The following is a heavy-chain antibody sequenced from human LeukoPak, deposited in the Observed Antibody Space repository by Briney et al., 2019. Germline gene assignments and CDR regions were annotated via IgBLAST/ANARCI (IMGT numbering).Heavy chain of an antibody. J-gene: IGHJ4*02. Sequence: LPGGSLRLSCAASGLTFSSYSMSWVRQAPGKGLEWVSSISFSGTTTYYADSVNGRFTVSRDNSKNPLYLQMDGLRAEDTAVYYCARDPTELQLLSYYFDYWGQGTLVAVSS. CDR3: ARDPTELQLLSYYFDY. CDR1: GLTFSSYS. CDR2: ISFSGTTT. V-gene: IGHV3-23*01. D-gene: IGHD2-2*01.